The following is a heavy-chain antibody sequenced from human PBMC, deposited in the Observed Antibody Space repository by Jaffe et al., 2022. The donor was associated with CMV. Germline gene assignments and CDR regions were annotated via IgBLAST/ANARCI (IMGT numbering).Heavy chain of an antibody. CDR2: ISSSSSYI. J-gene: IGHJ4*02. D-gene: IGHD3-22*01. V-gene: IGHV3-21*01. CDR3: ARDAYYYDSSGYYRRFDY. Sequence: EVQLVESGGGLVKPGGSLRLSCAASGFTFSSYSMNWVRQAPGKGLEWVSSISSSSSYIYYADSVKGRFTISRDNAKNSLYLQMNSLRAEDTAVYYCARDAYYYDSSGYYRRFDYWGQGTLVTVSS. CDR1: GFTFSSYS.